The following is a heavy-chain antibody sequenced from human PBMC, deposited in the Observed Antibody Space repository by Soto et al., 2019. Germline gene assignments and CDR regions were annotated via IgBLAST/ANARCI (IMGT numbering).Heavy chain of an antibody. D-gene: IGHD3-9*01. V-gene: IGHV4-30-4*01. CDR3: ARGVNDYDILTGYYNGAFDI. Sequence: QVQLQESGPGLVKPSQTLSLTCTVSGGSISSGDYYWSWIRQPPGKGLEWIGYIYYSGSTYYNPSLKSRVTISVDTSKNQFSLKLSSVTAADTAVYYCARGVNDYDILTGYYNGAFDIWGQGTMVTVSS. J-gene: IGHJ3*02. CDR2: IYYSGST. CDR1: GGSISSGDYY.